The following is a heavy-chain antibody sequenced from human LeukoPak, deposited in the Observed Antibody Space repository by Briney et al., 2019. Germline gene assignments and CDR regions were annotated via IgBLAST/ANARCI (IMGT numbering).Heavy chain of an antibody. CDR2: IRGSGGAT. CDR1: GFTFSTYA. V-gene: IGHV3-23*01. D-gene: IGHD3-10*01. CDR3: AKDDLGFGKLGY. J-gene: IGHJ4*02. Sequence: PGGSLRLSCAASGFTFSTYAMSWVRRAPGKGLEWVSGIRGSGGATYYADSVKGRFTISRDNSKNTLYLQMNSLRAEDTAVYYCAKDDLGFGKLGYWGQGTLVTVSS.